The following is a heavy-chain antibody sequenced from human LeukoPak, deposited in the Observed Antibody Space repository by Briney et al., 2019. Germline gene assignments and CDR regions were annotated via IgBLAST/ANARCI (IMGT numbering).Heavy chain of an antibody. V-gene: IGHV1-18*01. Sequence: ASVKVSCKASGYTFISYGISWVRQAPGQGLEWMGWFSPYNGNTEYGQKVQGRVTMTTDRPTTTASMELRSLRSDDTAVYYCAREHDILTAYAFDIWGQGTMVTVSS. J-gene: IGHJ3*02. CDR3: AREHDILTAYAFDI. CDR1: GYTFISYG. D-gene: IGHD3-9*01. CDR2: FSPYNGNT.